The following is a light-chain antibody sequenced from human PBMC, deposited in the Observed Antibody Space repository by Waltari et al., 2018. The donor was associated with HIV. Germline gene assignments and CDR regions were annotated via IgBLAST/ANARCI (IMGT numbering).Light chain of an antibody. CDR2: DSR. CDR1: SSNIGAGYD. V-gene: IGLV1-40*01. Sequence: GSSSNIGAGYDVHWYQQLPGKAPKLLIYDSRDRPSGVRDRFSGSKSGTSASLAITGLQAEDEADYYCQSYDNNLSVWMFGGGTKLTVL. J-gene: IGLJ3*02. CDR3: QSYDNNLSVWM.